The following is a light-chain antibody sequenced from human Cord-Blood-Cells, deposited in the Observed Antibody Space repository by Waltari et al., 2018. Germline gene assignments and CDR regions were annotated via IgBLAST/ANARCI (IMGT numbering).Light chain of an antibody. CDR1: QSVLYSSNNKNY. CDR2: GAS. Sequence: EIVMTQSPDSLAVPLGERATINCKSTQSVLYSSNNKNYLAWYQQKPGQPPKLLIYGASTRESGVPDRFSGSGSGTYFTLTISSLQAEDVAVYYCQQYYSTPYTFGQGTKLEIK. J-gene: IGKJ2*01. CDR3: QQYYSTPYT. V-gene: IGKV4-1*01.